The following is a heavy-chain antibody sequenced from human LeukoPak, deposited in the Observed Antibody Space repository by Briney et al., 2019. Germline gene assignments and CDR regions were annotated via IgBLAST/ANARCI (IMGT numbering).Heavy chain of an antibody. D-gene: IGHD3-16*02. CDR2: ISSSSSYI. J-gene: IGHJ3*02. Sequence: GALRLSCAASGFTFSSYSMNWVRQAPGEGLEWVSSISSSSSYIYYADSVKGRFTISRDNAKNSLYLQMNSLRAEDTAVYYCARGVIGDAFDIWGQGTMVTVSS. V-gene: IGHV3-21*01. CDR1: GFTFSSYS. CDR3: ARGVIGDAFDI.